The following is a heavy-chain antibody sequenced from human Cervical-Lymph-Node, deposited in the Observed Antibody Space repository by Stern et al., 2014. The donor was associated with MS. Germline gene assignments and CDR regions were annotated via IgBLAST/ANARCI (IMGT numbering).Heavy chain of an antibody. Sequence: VQLVESGAEVKKPGSSVKVSCKASGGTFSTQAINWVRQAPGQGLEWVGGIIPIFGTPNYAQKVQDRVTITADESTSTAYMELSSLRSEDTAVYYCATPSTVTVGGMDVWGQGTTVTVSS. J-gene: IGHJ6*02. CDR2: IIPIFGTP. V-gene: IGHV1-69*01. CDR3: ATPSTVTVGGMDV. CDR1: GGTFSTQA. D-gene: IGHD4-17*01.